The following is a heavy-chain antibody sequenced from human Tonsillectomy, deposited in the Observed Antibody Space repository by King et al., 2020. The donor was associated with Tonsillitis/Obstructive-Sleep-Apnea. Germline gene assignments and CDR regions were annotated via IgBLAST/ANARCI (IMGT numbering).Heavy chain of an antibody. CDR2: INTNTGNP. Sequence: VQLVESGSELKKPGASVKVSCKASGYTFTDYSMNWVRQAPGQGLEWMGWINTNTGNPTYAQGFTGRFVFSLDTSVSTAYLQISSLQAEDTALYYCARAYYDYLWGSYRGFDYWGQGTLVTVSS. V-gene: IGHV7-4-1*02. CDR1: GYTFTDYS. CDR3: ARAYYDYLWGSYRGFDY. D-gene: IGHD3-16*02. J-gene: IGHJ4*02.